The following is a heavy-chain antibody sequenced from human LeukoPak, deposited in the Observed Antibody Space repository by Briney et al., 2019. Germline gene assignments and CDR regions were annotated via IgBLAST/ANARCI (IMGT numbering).Heavy chain of an antibody. Sequence: SGTLSLTCTVSGGSMNNYYWSWIRQPPGKGLEWIAYIYYTGRSNYSPSLKSRVTISVDTSKNQFSLKLSSVSAADTAVYYCARFGDGYNSIIDYGGQGTLVTVSS. J-gene: IGHJ4*02. V-gene: IGHV4-59*08. CDR1: GGSMNNYY. D-gene: IGHD5-24*01. CDR2: IYYTGRS. CDR3: ARFGDGYNSIIDY.